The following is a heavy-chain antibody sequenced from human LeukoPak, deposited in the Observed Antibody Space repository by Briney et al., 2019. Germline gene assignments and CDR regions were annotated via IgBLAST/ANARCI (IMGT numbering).Heavy chain of an antibody. J-gene: IGHJ5*02. CDR3: AGGVLHGGGNWFDP. CDR2: INPNRGGT. Sequence: ASVKVSCKTSGYTFTGYYMHWLRQAPGQGLEWMGRINPNRGGTYYAQKFRSRVTMTRDTSISTAYMELASLISDDTAVYYCAGGVLHGGGNWFDPWGQGTLVTVSS. CDR1: GYTFTGYY. D-gene: IGHD3-16*01. V-gene: IGHV1-2*06.